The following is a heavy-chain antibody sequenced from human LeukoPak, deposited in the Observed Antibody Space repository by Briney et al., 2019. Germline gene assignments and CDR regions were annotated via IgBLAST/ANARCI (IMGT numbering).Heavy chain of an antibody. V-gene: IGHV4-39*07. CDR2: IYSSGST. Sequence: SETLSLTCNVSGVSISSSSYYWGWLRQPPGTGLEWIGSIYSSGSTNYNPSLKSRVTISVDTSKNQFSLKLSSVTAADTAVYYCARDLSGSYYAGFDYWGQGTLVTVSS. J-gene: IGHJ4*02. D-gene: IGHD1-26*01. CDR1: GVSISSSSYY. CDR3: ARDLSGSYYAGFDY.